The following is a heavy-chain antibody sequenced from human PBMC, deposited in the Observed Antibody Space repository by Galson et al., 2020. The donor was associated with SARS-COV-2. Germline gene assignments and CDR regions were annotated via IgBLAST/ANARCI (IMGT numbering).Heavy chain of an antibody. V-gene: IGHV3-21*01. CDR1: GFTFSSNS. CDR2: ISSSSRYT. Sequence: TGGSLRLSCAASGFTFSSNSMNWVPQAQGKGLEWVSSISSSSRYTYYPNSVKGRSTISRDNAKNSLYLQMNSLRAEDTAVYYYARGDLAPTYCYVSSYFDYWGQGTLVTVSS. J-gene: IGHJ4*02. CDR3: ARGDLAPTYCYVSSYFDY. D-gene: IGHD3-22*01.